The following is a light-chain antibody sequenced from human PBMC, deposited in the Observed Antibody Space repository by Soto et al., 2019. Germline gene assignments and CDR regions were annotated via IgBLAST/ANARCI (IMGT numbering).Light chain of an antibody. Sequence: QSVLTQPPSASGTPGQRVTISCSGSSSNIGSNTVSWYQQLPGTAPKLLIDRSNQRPSGVPDRFSGSKSGTSASLAISGLLADDEADYYWGAWDDSLYCWVFGGGTKLTVL. CDR3: GAWDDSLYCWV. J-gene: IGLJ3*02. CDR1: SSNIGSNT. CDR2: RSN. V-gene: IGLV1-44*01.